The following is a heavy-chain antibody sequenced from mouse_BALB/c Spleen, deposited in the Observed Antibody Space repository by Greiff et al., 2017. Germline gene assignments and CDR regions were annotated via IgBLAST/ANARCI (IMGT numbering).Heavy chain of an antibody. J-gene: IGHJ4*01. CDR2: INSNGGST. D-gene: IGHD2-14*01. CDR3: ARDGGTYYRYDDAMDY. Sequence: EVQGVESGGGLVQPGGSLKLSCAASGFTFSSYGMSWVRQTPDKRLELVATINSNGGSTYYPDSVKGRFTISRDNAKNTLYLQMSSLKSEDTAMYYCARDGGTYYRYDDAMDYWGQGTSVTVSS. V-gene: IGHV5-6-3*01. CDR1: GFTFSSYG.